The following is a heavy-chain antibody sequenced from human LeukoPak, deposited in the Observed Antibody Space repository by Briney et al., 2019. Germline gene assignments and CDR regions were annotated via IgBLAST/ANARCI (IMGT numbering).Heavy chain of an antibody. D-gene: IGHD6-13*01. CDR3: ARDRIRVAGFPLDH. CDR1: GFTFSTYG. V-gene: IGHV3-30*02. CDR2: IRFDGSNK. Sequence: PGGSLRLSCAASGFTFSTYGMHWVRQAPGKGLDWVAFIRFDGSNKYYADSVEGRFTISRDNSKNTLYLQMNSLRGEDTAVYYCARDRIRVAGFPLDHWGQGALVTVSS. J-gene: IGHJ4*02.